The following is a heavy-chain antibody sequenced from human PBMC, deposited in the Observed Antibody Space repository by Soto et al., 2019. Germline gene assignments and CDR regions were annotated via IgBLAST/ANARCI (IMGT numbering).Heavy chain of an antibody. CDR1: GGSISSGDYY. Sequence: SETLSLTCTVSGGSISSGDYYWSWIRQPPGKGLEWIGYIYYSGSTYYNPSLKSRVTISVDTSKNQFSLKLSSVTAADTAVYYCARDRNRHCYGMDVWGQGTTVTVSS. V-gene: IGHV4-30-4*01. CDR2: IYYSGST. CDR3: ARDRNRHCYGMDV. J-gene: IGHJ6*02.